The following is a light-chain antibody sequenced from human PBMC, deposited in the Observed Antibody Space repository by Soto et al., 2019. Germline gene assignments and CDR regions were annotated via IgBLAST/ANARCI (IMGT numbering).Light chain of an antibody. V-gene: IGKV3-11*01. CDR1: QSVCRY. CDR2: DAS. Sequence: IVLTLSPPTLSVSAEERAPVACRASQSVCRYLAWYQQEPGPAPRLLLYDASNRATGISARFSGSGSRTDFTLTISRLEPEEFAVDYWQQRSKWPPDVTVCQGTRLEIK. J-gene: IGKJ5*01. CDR3: QQRSKWPPDVT.